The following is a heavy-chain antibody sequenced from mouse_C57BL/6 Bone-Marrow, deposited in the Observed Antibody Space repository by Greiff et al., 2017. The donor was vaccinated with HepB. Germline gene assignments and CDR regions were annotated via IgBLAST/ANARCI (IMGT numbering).Heavy chain of an antibody. Sequence: EVKLQESGPGLVKPSQSLSLTCSVTGYSITSGYYWNWIRQFPGNKLEWMGYISYDGSNNYNPSLKNRISITRDTSKNQFFLKLNSVTTEDTATYYCAREGVRGYYFDDWGQGTTLTVSS. CDR1: GYSITSGYY. J-gene: IGHJ2*01. CDR2: ISYDGSN. V-gene: IGHV3-6*01. CDR3: AREGVRGYYFDD. D-gene: IGHD2-13*01.